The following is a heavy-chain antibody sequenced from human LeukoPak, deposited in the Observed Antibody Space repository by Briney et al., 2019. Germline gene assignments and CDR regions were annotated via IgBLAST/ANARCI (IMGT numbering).Heavy chain of an antibody. Sequence: PSETLSLTCTVSGDAISNSYWTWIRQPPGKGLEWIGYIYYTGSTTYNSSLKSRVTISLDTSKNQLSLKLSSVTAADTAVYYCARVNSDYYGWGSYHPDYLGQGTLVTVSS. CDR1: GDAISNSY. V-gene: IGHV4-59*01. CDR2: IYYTGST. J-gene: IGHJ4*02. CDR3: ARVNSDYYGWGSYHPDY. D-gene: IGHD3-10*01.